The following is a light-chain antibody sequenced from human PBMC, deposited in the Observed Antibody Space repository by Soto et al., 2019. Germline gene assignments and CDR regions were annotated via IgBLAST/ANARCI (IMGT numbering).Light chain of an antibody. Sequence: QSSLNQPASLSGSPGQSITISCTGTSSDVGGYNYVSWYQQHPGKAPKLMIYEVSNRPSGVSNRFSGSKSGNTASLTISGLQAEDEADYYCSSYTSSSTLVFGTGTKVTVL. CDR3: SSYTSSSTLV. CDR2: EVS. J-gene: IGLJ1*01. CDR1: SSDVGGYNY. V-gene: IGLV2-14*01.